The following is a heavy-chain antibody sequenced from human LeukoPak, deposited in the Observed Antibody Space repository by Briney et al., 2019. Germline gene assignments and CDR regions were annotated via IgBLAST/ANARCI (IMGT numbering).Heavy chain of an antibody. CDR2: IYPGDSDT. CDR3: ARGMGEHIVVVTWPGAFDI. CDR1: GYSFTSYW. D-gene: IGHD2-21*02. J-gene: IGHJ3*02. Sequence: PGESLKISCKGSGYSFTSYWIGWVRQMPGKGLEWMGIIYPGDSDTRYSPSFQGQVTISADKSISTAYLQWSSLKASDTAMYYCARGMGEHIVVVTWPGAFDIWGQGTMVTVSS. V-gene: IGHV5-51*03.